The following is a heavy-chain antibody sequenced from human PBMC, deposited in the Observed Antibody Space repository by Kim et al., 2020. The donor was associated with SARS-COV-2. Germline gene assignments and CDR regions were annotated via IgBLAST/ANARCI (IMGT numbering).Heavy chain of an antibody. Sequence: GGSLRLSCAASGFTFSGSSIHWVRQASGKGLEWVGRIRSKPNSYATVYAPSVKGSFTISRDDSKNTAYLQMNSLKTEDTAVYYCTRHTKYANTWYGFDYWGQGTLVTVSS. J-gene: IGHJ4*02. V-gene: IGHV3-73*01. CDR1: GFTFSGSS. D-gene: IGHD6-13*01. CDR3: TRHTKYANTWYGFDY. CDR2: IRSKPNSYAT.